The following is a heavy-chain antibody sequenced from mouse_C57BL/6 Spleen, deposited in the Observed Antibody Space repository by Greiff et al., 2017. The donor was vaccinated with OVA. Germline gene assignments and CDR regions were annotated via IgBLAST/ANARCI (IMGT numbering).Heavy chain of an antibody. Sequence: EVMLVESGGDLVKPGGSLTLSCAASGFTFSSYGMSWVRQTPDKRLEWVATISSGGSYTYYPASVKGRFTISRDNAKHTLYLQMSSLKSDDTAVYYGARHRYSNYEREGYFDYWGQGTTLTVSS. J-gene: IGHJ2*01. D-gene: IGHD2-5*01. V-gene: IGHV5-6*01. CDR3: ARHRYSNYEREGYFDY. CDR2: ISSGGSYT. CDR1: GFTFSSYG.